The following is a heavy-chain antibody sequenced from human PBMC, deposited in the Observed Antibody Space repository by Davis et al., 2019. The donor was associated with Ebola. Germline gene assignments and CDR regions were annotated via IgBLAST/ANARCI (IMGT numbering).Heavy chain of an antibody. V-gene: IGHV3-11*04. CDR2: ISSSGSTI. Sequence: PGGSLRLSCAASGFTFSDYYMSWIRQAPGKGLEWVSYISSSGSTIYYADSVKGRFTISRDNAKNSLYLQMNSLRAEDTAVYYCARDQKDAWDEGWFRGGFWGQGTLVTVSS. CDR3: ARDQKDAWDEGWFRGGF. J-gene: IGHJ4*02. CDR1: GFTFSDYY. D-gene: IGHD3-10*01.